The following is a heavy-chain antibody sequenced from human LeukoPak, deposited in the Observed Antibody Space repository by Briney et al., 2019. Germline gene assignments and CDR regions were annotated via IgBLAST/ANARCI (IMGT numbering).Heavy chain of an antibody. CDR1: GGTFSSYA. J-gene: IGHJ4*02. Sequence: SVKVSCKASGGTFSSYAISWVRQAPGQGLEWMGRIIPIFGTANYAQKFQGRVTITADESTSTAYMELSSLRSEDTAVYYCASFGLPGDTMVRGAITFDYWGQGTLVTVSS. D-gene: IGHD3-10*01. CDR2: IIPIFGTA. CDR3: ASFGLPGDTMVRGAITFDY. V-gene: IGHV1-69*15.